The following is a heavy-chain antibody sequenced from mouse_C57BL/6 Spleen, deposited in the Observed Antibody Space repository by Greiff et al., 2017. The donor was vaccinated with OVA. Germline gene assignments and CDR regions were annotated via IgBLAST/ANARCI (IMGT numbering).Heavy chain of an antibody. Sequence: EVNVVESGGDLVKPGGSLKLSCAASGFTFSSYGMSWVRQTPDKRLEWVATISSGGSYTYYPDSVKGRFTISRDNAKNTLYLQMSSLKSEDTAMYYCARHGPSNWDFDYWGQGTTLTVSS. V-gene: IGHV5-6*01. J-gene: IGHJ2*01. CDR2: ISSGGSYT. CDR1: GFTFSSYG. CDR3: ARHGPSNWDFDY. D-gene: IGHD4-1*01.